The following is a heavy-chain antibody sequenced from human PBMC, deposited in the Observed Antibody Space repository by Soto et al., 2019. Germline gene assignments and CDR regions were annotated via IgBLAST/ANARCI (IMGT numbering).Heavy chain of an antibody. CDR1: GGSISSGGYY. D-gene: IGHD5-12*01. CDR3: ARSGEMATIKDAFDI. J-gene: IGHJ3*02. CDR2: IYYSGST. Sequence: PSETLSLTCTVSGGSISSGGYYWSWIRQHPGKGLEWIGYIYYSGSTYYNPSLKSRVTISVDTSKNQFSLKLSSVTAADTAVYYCARSGEMATIKDAFDIWGQGTMVTVS. V-gene: IGHV4-31*03.